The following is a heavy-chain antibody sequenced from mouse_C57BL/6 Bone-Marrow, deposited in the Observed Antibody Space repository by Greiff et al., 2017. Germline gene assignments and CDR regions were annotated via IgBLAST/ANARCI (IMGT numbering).Heavy chain of an antibody. CDR3: AGNFYWYFDV. CDR2: ISGGGGNT. Sequence: EVMLVESGGGLVKPGGSLKLSCAASGFTFSSYTMSWVRQTPEKRLEWVATISGGGGNTYYPDSVKGRFTISRDNAKNTLYLQMSSLRSEDTALYYGAGNFYWYFDVWGTGTTVTVSS. V-gene: IGHV5-9*01. J-gene: IGHJ1*03. CDR1: GFTFSSYT.